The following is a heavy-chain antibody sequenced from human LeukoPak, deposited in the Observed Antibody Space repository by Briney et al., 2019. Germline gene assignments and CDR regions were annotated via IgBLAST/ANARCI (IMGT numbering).Heavy chain of an antibody. CDR2: INHSGST. Sequence: SETLPLTCAVYGGSFSGYYWSWIRQPPGKGLEWIGEINHSGSTNYNPSLKSRVTISVDTSKNQFSLKLSSVTAADTAVYYCARGVGPTFWGQGTLVTVSS. CDR1: GGSFSGYY. J-gene: IGHJ4*02. D-gene: IGHD3-16*01. CDR3: ARGVGPTF. V-gene: IGHV4-34*01.